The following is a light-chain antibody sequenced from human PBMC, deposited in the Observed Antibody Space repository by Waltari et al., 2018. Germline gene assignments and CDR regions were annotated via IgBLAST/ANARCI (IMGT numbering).Light chain of an antibody. V-gene: IGLV2-14*03. CDR3: SSYMDTTALEL. CDR2: DVT. J-gene: IGLJ2*01. Sequence: QSALTQPASVSGSPGQSITISCTGTSSDIGSYNYVSWYQQHPGKAPKHIIFDVTNRPSGVSNRFSGSTSGNTASLIISGLQGEDEADYYCSSYMDTTALELFGGGTSLTVL. CDR1: SSDIGSYNY.